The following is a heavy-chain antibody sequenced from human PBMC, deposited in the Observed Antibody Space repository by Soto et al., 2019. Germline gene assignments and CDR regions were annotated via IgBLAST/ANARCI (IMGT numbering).Heavy chain of an antibody. V-gene: IGHV4-4*02. CDR2: IYHSGST. D-gene: IGHD6-13*01. CDR1: GGSISSDNW. Sequence: QVQLQESGPGLVKPSGTLSLTCTVSGGSISSDNWWSWVRQPPGKGLEWIGEIYHSGSTNYNPSLNTRVTISVDKSKNHFSLKVTSVTAADTAVYYCARDRGIAASGRGCFDYWGQGTLVTVSS. CDR3: ARDRGIAASGRGCFDY. J-gene: IGHJ4*02.